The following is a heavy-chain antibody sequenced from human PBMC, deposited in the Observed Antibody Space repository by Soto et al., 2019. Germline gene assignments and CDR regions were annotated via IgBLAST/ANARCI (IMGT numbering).Heavy chain of an antibody. CDR1: GGTFSRHA. CDR3: ARGWGYDSTDYYYAY. J-gene: IGHJ4*02. CDR2: IIPIFGTA. D-gene: IGHD3-22*01. V-gene: IGHV1-69*01. Sequence: QVQLVQSGAEVRKPGSSVKVSCKASGGTFSRHAISWVRQAPGQGLEWMGGIIPIFGTANHAQKFQGRVTIIADESTSTDYMELSSLTSEDTAMYYCARGWGYDSTDYYYAYWGQGTLVIVSS.